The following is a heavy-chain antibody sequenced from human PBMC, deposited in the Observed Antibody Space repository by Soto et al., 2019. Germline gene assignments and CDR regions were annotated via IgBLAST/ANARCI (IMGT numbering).Heavy chain of an antibody. J-gene: IGHJ4*02. CDR1: GGSISSYY. CDR3: ARQPGYYDILTGYSTYYFDY. V-gene: IGHV4-59*08. Sequence: QVQLQESGPGLVKPSETLSLTCTVSGGSISSYYWNWIRQPPGKGLEWIGYIYYRGNTNYNPSLKSRVPISVVTSKNQFSLKLSSVTAADTAVYYCARQPGYYDILTGYSTYYFDYWGQGTLVTVSS. CDR2: IYYRGNT. D-gene: IGHD3-9*01.